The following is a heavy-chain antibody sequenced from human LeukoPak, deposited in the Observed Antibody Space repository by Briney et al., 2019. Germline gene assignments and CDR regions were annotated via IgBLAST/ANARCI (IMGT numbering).Heavy chain of an antibody. J-gene: IGHJ4*02. CDR2: IHTTGTT. Sequence: SETLSLTCTVSGGSMSRYYWSFIRQSAGKGLEWIGRIHTTGTTWYNASLESRVTMSIDTSKNQFSLKLSSVTAADTAVYYCARHADGTWGYFDYWGQGTLVTVSS. CDR3: ARHADGTWGYFDY. V-gene: IGHV4-4*07. D-gene: IGHD3-16*01. CDR1: GGSMSRYY.